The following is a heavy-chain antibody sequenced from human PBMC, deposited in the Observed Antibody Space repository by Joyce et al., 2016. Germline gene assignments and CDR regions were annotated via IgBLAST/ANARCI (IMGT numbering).Heavy chain of an antibody. CDR1: DDSIRRSTFY. Sequence: QLQLQESGPGLVKPSETLSLTCTVSDDSIRRSTFYWGWIRQPPGKGLGWIGNTYYGGITYYSPSHSSRVTISVNTPKGQFSLKVISVTAADTAVYYCARHVGPTPYGSGEYYYHYGMDVWGRGITVSVSS. CDR2: TYYGGIT. V-gene: IGHV4-39*01. D-gene: IGHD3-10*01. CDR3: ARHVGPTPYGSGEYYYHYGMDV. J-gene: IGHJ6*02.